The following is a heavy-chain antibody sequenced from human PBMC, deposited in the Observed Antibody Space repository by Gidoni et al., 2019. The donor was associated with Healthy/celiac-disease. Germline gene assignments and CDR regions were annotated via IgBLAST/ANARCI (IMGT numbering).Heavy chain of an antibody. CDR1: GGSFSGYY. CDR3: ARDKNRAAAGQNWFDP. D-gene: IGHD6-13*01. J-gene: IGHJ5*02. Sequence: QVQLQQWGAGLLKPSETLSLTCAVYGGSFSGYYWSWIRQPPGKGLEWIGEINHSGSTNYNPSLKSRVTISVDTSKNQFSLKLSSVTAADTAVYYCARDKNRAAAGQNWFDPWGQGTLVTVSS. CDR2: INHSGST. V-gene: IGHV4-34*01.